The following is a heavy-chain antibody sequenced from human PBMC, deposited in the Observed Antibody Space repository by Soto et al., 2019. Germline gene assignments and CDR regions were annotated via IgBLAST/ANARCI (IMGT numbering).Heavy chain of an antibody. D-gene: IGHD2-21*02. J-gene: IGHJ6*02. Sequence: SETLSLTCTVSGGSISGYYWSWIRQPPGKGLEWIGYMYNTGSTVYNPSFKSRVTISVDTSKNQFSLKLNSVTAADTAVYYCARYLWVYCGTDCYPVDVWGQGTTVTVSS. CDR1: GGSISGYY. CDR3: ARYLWVYCGTDCYPVDV. CDR2: MYNTGST. V-gene: IGHV4-59*01.